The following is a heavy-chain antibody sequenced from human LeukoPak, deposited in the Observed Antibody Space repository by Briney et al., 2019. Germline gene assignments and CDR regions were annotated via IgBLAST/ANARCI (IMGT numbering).Heavy chain of an antibody. Sequence: GRSLRLSCAASGFTFSSYAMHWVRQAPGKGLEWVAVISYDGSNKYYADSVKGRFTISRDNSKNTLYLQMNSLRAEDTAVYYCAKGLYYYDSSGPPADYWGQGTLVTVSS. V-gene: IGHV3-30-3*01. CDR2: ISYDGSNK. CDR1: GFTFSSYA. CDR3: AKGLYYYDSSGPPADY. J-gene: IGHJ4*02. D-gene: IGHD3-22*01.